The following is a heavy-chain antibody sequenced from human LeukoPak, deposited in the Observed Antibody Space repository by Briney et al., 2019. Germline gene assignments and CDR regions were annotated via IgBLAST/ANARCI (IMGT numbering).Heavy chain of an antibody. D-gene: IGHD4-17*01. CDR2: IRASGSGT. V-gene: IGHV3-23*01. J-gene: IGHJ3*01. Sequence: GGSLRLSRAASGFTFSKYAMMWVRQAPGKGLVWVSAIRASGSGTFYADSLKGRFTISRDNSKNTLYVQMNSLRAEDTAVYYCARDPNGDYIGAFDFWGQGTMVTVSS. CDR1: GFTFSKYA. CDR3: ARDPNGDYIGAFDF.